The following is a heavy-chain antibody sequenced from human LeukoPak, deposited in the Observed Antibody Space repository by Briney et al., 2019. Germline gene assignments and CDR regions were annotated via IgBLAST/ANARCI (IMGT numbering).Heavy chain of an antibody. V-gene: IGHV3-74*01. J-gene: IGHJ6*02. CDR1: GFTFSSYW. Sequence: GGSLRLSCAASGFTFSSYWMHWVRQAPGKGLVWVSRIKSDGSSTSYADSVKGRFTISRDNAKNTLYLQMNSLRAEDTAVYYCARTGYCSGGSCYSGYYSGMDVWGQGTTVTVSS. CDR3: ARTGYCSGGSCYSGYYSGMDV. CDR2: IKSDGSST. D-gene: IGHD2-15*01.